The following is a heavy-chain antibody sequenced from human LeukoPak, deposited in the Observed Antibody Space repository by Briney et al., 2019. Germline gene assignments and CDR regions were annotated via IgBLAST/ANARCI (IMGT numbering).Heavy chain of an antibody. CDR2: INHSGST. CDR1: GGSFSGYY. CDR3: ARAVDRYCSSATCYWNY. Sequence: PSETLSLTCAVYGGSFSGYYWSWIRQPPGKGLEWIGEINHSGSTNYNPPLKSRVTISVDSSKSQFSLKLSSVTAADTAVYYCARAVDRYCSSATCYWNYWGQGTLVTDSS. J-gene: IGHJ4*02. V-gene: IGHV4-34*01. D-gene: IGHD2-2*01.